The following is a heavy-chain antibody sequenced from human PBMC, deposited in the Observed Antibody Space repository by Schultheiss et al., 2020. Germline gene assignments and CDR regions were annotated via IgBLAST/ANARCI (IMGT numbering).Heavy chain of an antibody. Sequence: GESLKISCKASGYTFTGYYMHWVRQAPGQGLEWMGWINPNSGGTNYAQKFQGWVTMTRDTSISTAYMELSRLRSDDTAVYYCARDPPEVVLYYYYGMDVWGQGTTVTVSS. V-gene: IGHV1-2*04. CDR3: ARDPPEVVLYYYYGMDV. CDR1: GYTFTGYY. D-gene: IGHD3-22*01. J-gene: IGHJ6*02. CDR2: INPNSGGT.